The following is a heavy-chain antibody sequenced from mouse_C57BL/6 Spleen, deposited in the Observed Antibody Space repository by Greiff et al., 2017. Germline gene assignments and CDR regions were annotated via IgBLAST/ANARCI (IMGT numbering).Heavy chain of an antibody. CDR2: IYPGDGDT. D-gene: IGHD2-4*01. Sequence: QVQLQQSGAELVKPGASVKISCKASGYAFSSYWMNWVKQRPGKGLEWIGQIYPGDGDTNYNGTFKGKATLTADKSSSTAYMQLSSLTSEDSAVYFCARYDYDLYYFDYWGQGTTLTVSS. V-gene: IGHV1-80*01. J-gene: IGHJ2*01. CDR1: GYAFSSYW. CDR3: ARYDYDLYYFDY.